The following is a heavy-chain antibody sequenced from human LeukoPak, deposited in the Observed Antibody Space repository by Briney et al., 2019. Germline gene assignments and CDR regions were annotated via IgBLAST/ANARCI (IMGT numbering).Heavy chain of an antibody. Sequence: ASVKVSCKASGYTFTSYGISWVRQAPGQGLEWMGWISAYNGNTNYAQKLQGRVTMTRNTSISTAYMELSSLRSEDTAVYYCARIQGGDDAFDIWGQGTMVTVSS. CDR2: ISAYNGNT. V-gene: IGHV1-18*01. D-gene: IGHD2-21*02. J-gene: IGHJ3*02. CDR1: GYTFTSYG. CDR3: ARIQGGDDAFDI.